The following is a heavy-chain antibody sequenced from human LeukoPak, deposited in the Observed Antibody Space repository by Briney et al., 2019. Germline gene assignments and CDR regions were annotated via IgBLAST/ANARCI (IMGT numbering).Heavy chain of an antibody. Sequence: GGSLRLSCAASGFTFSSYWMHWVRQAPGKGLVWVSRINSDGSSTSYADSVKGRFTISRDNAKNTLYLQMNSLGAEDTAVYYCAKFSSSGWSRSTNKWGQGTLVTVSS. J-gene: IGHJ4*02. CDR3: AKFSSSGWSRSTNK. CDR2: INSDGSST. D-gene: IGHD6-19*01. CDR1: GFTFSSYW. V-gene: IGHV3-74*01.